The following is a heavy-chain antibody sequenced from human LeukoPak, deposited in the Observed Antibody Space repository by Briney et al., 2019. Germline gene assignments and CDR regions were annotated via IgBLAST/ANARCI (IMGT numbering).Heavy chain of an antibody. CDR2: INSKTDGGTR. V-gene: IGHV3-15*01. CDR3: TTLIVVVPAAIVVV. Sequence: PGGSLTLSCAVSGYTFSNARKSWVRHARGEGLEWVGRINSKTDGGTRDYAAPVKGRFTISRDDSKNTLYQQMNSLKTEDTAVYYCTTLIVVVPAAIVVVWGQGTLVTVSS. J-gene: IGHJ4*02. CDR1: GYTFSNAR. D-gene: IGHD2-2*02.